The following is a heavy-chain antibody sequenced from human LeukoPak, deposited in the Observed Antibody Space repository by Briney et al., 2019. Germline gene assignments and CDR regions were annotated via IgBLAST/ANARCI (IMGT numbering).Heavy chain of an antibody. CDR2: IYYSGGT. J-gene: IGHJ3*02. Sequence: PSETLSLTCSVSGGSFNSSSYYWGWIRQPPGKGLEWVGTIYYSGGTYYNTSLKSRVTMSVDASKNQFSLKLSSVTAADTAVYYCARAWPHDSSGYPIGGNAFDIWGQGTMVIASS. CDR1: GGSFNSSSYY. V-gene: IGHV4-39*01. D-gene: IGHD3-22*01. CDR3: ARAWPHDSSGYPIGGNAFDI.